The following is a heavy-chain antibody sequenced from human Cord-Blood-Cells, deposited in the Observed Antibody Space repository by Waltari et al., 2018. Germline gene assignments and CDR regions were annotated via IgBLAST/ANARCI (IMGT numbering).Heavy chain of an antibody. V-gene: IGHV3-7*01. CDR1: GFTFSSYW. CDR3: ARSRTVDAFNI. Sequence: EVQLVESGGGLVQPGGSLRLSCAASGFTFSSYWMSWVRQAPGKGMEWFANIKQDGSEKYLVDSLKGRFTITRDNAKDSLYLQMNSLGAEDTAVYYFARSRTVDAFNIWGQGTMVTVSS. J-gene: IGHJ3*02. D-gene: IGHD1-1*01. CDR2: IKQDGSEK.